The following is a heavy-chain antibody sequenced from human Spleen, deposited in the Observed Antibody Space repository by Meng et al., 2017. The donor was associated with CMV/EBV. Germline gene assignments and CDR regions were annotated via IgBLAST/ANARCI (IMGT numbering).Heavy chain of an antibody. CDR2: ISSSGSIT. D-gene: IGHD1-26*01. CDR3: ARDSSAVHNWLDS. J-gene: IGHJ5*01. V-gene: IGHV3-11*04. Sequence: ASGFTFSDYYMTWIRQAPGKGLEWVSYISSSGSITKYLDSVKGRFTISRDNAKNSLFLQMNSLRVEDTAVYYCARDSSAVHNWLDSWGQGTLVTVSS. CDR1: GFTFSDYY.